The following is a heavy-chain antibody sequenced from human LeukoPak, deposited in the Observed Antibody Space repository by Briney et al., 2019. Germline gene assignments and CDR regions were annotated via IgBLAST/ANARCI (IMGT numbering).Heavy chain of an antibody. CDR2: IHYSGST. J-gene: IGHJ1*01. CDR1: GGSISSYY. Sequence: TSETLSLTCTVSGGSISSYYWSWIRQPPGKGLEWIGSIHYSGSTTYNPSLKSRVTISVDTSKNQFSLKLTSATAADTAVYYCARLPRGTQPPEYFQQWGQGTLVTVFS. CDR3: ARLPRGTQPPEYFQQ. V-gene: IGHV4-59*08. D-gene: IGHD1-1*01.